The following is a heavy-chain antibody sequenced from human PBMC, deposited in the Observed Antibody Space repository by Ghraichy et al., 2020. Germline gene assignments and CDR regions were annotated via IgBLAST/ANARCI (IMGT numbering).Heavy chain of an antibody. D-gene: IGHD6-19*01. Sequence: SETLSLTCTVSGGSISSYYWSWIRQPPGKGLEWIGYIYYSGSTNYNPSLKSRVTISVDTSKNQFSLKLSSVTDADTAVYYCARVVVAVAANWFDPWGQGTLVTVSS. J-gene: IGHJ5*02. CDR2: IYYSGST. CDR1: GGSISSYY. CDR3: ARVVVAVAANWFDP. V-gene: IGHV4-59*01.